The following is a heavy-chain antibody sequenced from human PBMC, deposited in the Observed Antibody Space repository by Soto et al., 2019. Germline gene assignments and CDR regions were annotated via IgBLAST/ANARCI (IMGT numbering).Heavy chain of an antibody. V-gene: IGHV1-69*12. CDR2: IIPMFGTA. D-gene: IGHD1-1*01. Sequence: QVQLVQSGAEVKKPGSSVKVSCKASGGTFNTYAISWVRQAPGQGLEWMGGIIPMFGTANYAQKFQGRVTITADESTSTAYMELSRLRSDDTAVYYCARGLERLDPWGQGTLVTVSS. CDR1: GGTFNTYA. J-gene: IGHJ5*02. CDR3: ARGLERLDP.